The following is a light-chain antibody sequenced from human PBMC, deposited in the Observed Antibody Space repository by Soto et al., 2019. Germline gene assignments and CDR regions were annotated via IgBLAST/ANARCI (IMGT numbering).Light chain of an antibody. V-gene: IGKV3-15*01. J-gene: IGKJ3*01. CDR3: QQYNNLPFA. CDR1: QSIGST. Sequence: EIVMTQSPATLSVSPGERATLSCRASQSIGSTLAWYQQKPGQAPRLLIYDASTRATGIPVRYSGSGSGTEFTLTINSLQSEDFTVYYCQQYNNLPFAFVPGTKVDIK. CDR2: DAS.